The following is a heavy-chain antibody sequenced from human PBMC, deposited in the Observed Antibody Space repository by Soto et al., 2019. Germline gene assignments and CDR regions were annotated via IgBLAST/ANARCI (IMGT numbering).Heavy chain of an antibody. V-gene: IGHV1-8*01. Sequence: QVXLVXSXXXXXKXXXXVKXSXKASGYTFTSYDINWVRXATGQGLEWMGWMNPNSGNTGYAQKFQGRVTMTRNTSISTAYMELSSLRSEDTAVYYCACCVYYYYGMDVWGQGTTVTVSS. CDR2: MNPNSGNT. CDR1: GYTFTSYD. CDR3: ACCVYYYYGMDV. J-gene: IGHJ6*02. D-gene: IGHD5-18*01.